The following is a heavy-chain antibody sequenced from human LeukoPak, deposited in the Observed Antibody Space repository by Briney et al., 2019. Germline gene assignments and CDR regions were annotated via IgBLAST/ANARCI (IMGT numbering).Heavy chain of an antibody. CDR2: INPNSGGT. Sequence: ASVKVSCKASGYTFTDYYVHWVRQAPGQGLEWMGWINPNSGGTNYAQKFQGRVTMTRDTSVSTAYMELSRLTSDDTAVYYCAGSGVVVAATVSGDWFDPWGQGTLVTVSS. J-gene: IGHJ5*02. CDR1: GYTFTDYY. V-gene: IGHV1-2*02. CDR3: AGSGVVVAATVSGDWFDP. D-gene: IGHD2-15*01.